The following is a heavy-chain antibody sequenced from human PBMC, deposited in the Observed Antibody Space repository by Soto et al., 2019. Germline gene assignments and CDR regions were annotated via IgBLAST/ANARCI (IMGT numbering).Heavy chain of an antibody. CDR1: GGTFSSYA. Sequence: QVQLVQSGAEVKKPGSSVKVSCKASGGTFSSYAISWVRQAPGQGLEWMGGIIPISDTTNYAQKFQGRVTITADESTSTAYMELSSLRSEDTAVYYCARSQGSSTSLEIYYYYYYGMEVWGQGTTVTVS. CDR3: ARSQGSSTSLEIYYYYYYGMEV. D-gene: IGHD2-2*01. V-gene: IGHV1-69*01. CDR2: IIPISDTT. J-gene: IGHJ6*02.